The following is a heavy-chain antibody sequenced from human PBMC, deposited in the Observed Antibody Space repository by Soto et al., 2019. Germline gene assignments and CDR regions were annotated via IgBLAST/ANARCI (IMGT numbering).Heavy chain of an antibody. V-gene: IGHV4-30-4*01. J-gene: IGHJ5*01. D-gene: IGHD3-16*01. CDR3: ATVLHDYGTNWVDS. CDR1: GASIRSGRYY. Sequence: QVQLQESGPRLVKPSQTLSLTCSVSGASIRSGRYYWSWSRQSPGRGLEWIGYIYYTGTTHYNPPVKSRVTILLDNSKEQFSLTLTSVTAADTAIYYCATVLHDYGTNWVDSWGQGTQVTVSS. CDR2: IYYTGTT.